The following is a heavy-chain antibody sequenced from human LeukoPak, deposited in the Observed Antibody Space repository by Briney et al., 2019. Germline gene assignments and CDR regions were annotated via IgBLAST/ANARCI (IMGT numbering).Heavy chain of an antibody. CDR2: IRQDGSEK. V-gene: IGHV3-7*01. CDR3: ARDGTAAGLYFDL. D-gene: IGHD6-13*01. CDR1: GFTFSNYA. Sequence: AGGSLRLSCAASGFTFSNYAMNWVRQAPGKGPEWVASIRQDGSEKTYVDSVKGRFTISRDNTKNSLSLQLNGLRVEDTAVYYCARDGTAAGLYFDLWGQGTLVTVSS. J-gene: IGHJ4*01.